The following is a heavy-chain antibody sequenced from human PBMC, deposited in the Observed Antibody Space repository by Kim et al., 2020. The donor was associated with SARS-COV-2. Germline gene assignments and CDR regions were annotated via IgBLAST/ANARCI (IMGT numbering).Heavy chain of an antibody. CDR2: MDPSDSYT. CDR1: GYNFSTYL. Sequence: GESLKISCKGSGYNFSTYLITWVRQVPGKGLEWMGRMDPSDSYTNYSPSFRGHVTMSADRSINTAYLQWNSLKTSDTAMYYCARPLAGYGSSWPHNWFDPWGQGTLVIVSS. V-gene: IGHV5-10-1*01. CDR3: ARPLAGYGSSWPHNWFDP. J-gene: IGHJ5*02. D-gene: IGHD6-13*01.